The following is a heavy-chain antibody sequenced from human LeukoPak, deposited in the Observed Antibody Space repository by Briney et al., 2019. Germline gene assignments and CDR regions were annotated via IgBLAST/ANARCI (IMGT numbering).Heavy chain of an antibody. Sequence: GGSLRLSCVVSGFTFSSYNMNWVRRAPGKGLEWVSYIGSSVSTRYYADSVKGRFTISRDNGKHSLYLQMNSLRAEDTAVYYCAKDERMVRGVIIVYYFDYWGQGTLVTVSS. CDR2: IGSSVSTR. CDR1: GFTFSSYN. J-gene: IGHJ4*02. D-gene: IGHD3-10*01. V-gene: IGHV3-48*01. CDR3: AKDERMVRGVIIVYYFDY.